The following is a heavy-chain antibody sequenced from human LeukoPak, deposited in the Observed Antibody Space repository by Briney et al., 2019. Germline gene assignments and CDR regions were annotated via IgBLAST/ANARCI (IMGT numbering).Heavy chain of an antibody. CDR3: ARPGITSIDY. CDR1: GGSIGSSSYY. CDR2: IYYSGST. Sequence: SETLSLTCTVSGGSIGSSSYYWGWIRQPPGKGLEWIGSIYYSGSTYYNPSLKSRVTISVDTSKNQFSLKLSSVTAADTAVYYCARPGITSIDYWGQGTLVTVSS. D-gene: IGHD3-10*01. J-gene: IGHJ4*02. V-gene: IGHV4-39*01.